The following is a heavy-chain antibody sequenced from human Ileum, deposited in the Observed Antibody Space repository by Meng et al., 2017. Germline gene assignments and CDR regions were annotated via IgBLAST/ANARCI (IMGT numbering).Heavy chain of an antibody. CDR2: IHHSGST. Sequence: EQRLWSGPGLLSPSGTLCLTCAVLGGSISNSDWWSWVRQPPGKGLEWIGDIHHSGSTNYNPSLKSRVTISVDKSKNQFSLKLNSVTAADTAVYYCAREWSGSYRHFDYWGQGTLVTVSS. J-gene: IGHJ4*02. CDR1: GGSISNSDW. V-gene: IGHV4-4*02. D-gene: IGHD1-26*01. CDR3: AREWSGSYRHFDY.